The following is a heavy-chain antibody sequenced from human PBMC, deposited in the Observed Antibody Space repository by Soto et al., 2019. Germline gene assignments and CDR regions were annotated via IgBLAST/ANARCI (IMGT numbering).Heavy chain of an antibody. CDR3: ASSAGFCSGGSCYGY. Sequence: GGSLRLSCAASGFTFSSYAMSWVRQAPGKGLEWVSAISGSGGSTYYADSVKGRFTISRDTSKNTLYLQMNTLRVDDTAVYYCASSAGFCSGGSCYGYWGQGTLVTVSS. CDR1: GFTFSSYA. D-gene: IGHD2-15*01. V-gene: IGHV3-23*01. J-gene: IGHJ4*02. CDR2: ISGSGGST.